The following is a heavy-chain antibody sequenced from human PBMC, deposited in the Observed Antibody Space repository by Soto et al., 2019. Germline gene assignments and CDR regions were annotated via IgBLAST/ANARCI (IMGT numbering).Heavy chain of an antibody. J-gene: IGHJ5*02. V-gene: IGHV3-23*01. D-gene: IGHD4-17*01. CDR2: ISGSGGST. CDR3: AKALSDLDDYFYSADP. CDR1: GFTFSSYA. Sequence: EVQLLESGGGLVQPGGSLRLSCAASGFTFSSYAMSWVRQAPGKGLEWVSAISGSGGSTYYADSVKGRFTISRDNSKNTLYLQMNSRRAEDTAVYYCAKALSDLDDYFYSADPWGQGTLVTVSS.